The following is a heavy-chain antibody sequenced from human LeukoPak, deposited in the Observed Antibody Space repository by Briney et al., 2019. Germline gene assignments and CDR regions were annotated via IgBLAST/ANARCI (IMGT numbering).Heavy chain of an antibody. V-gene: IGHV3-30*18. D-gene: IGHD2-8*01. Sequence: GSLRLSCATSGFTFSNHGMHWVRQAPGKGLEWVALISFDGSKNYYADSVKGRFTISRDNSKKTLYMQMHSLIPDDTAVYYCTKRLQQWWTFDARDLWGRGTMVTVSS. CDR3: TKRLQQWWTFDARDL. CDR1: GFTFSNHG. J-gene: IGHJ3*01. CDR2: ISFDGSKN.